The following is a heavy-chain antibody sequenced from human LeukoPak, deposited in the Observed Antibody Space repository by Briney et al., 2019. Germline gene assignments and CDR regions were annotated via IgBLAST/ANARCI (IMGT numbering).Heavy chain of an antibody. Sequence: GGSLRLSCAASRSTFTNYSMNWVSQPPEKGLEWVANIKQDGSEKYYVDSVKGRFTISRDNAKNSLYLQMNSLRAEDTAVYYCARDPFGQQLVLWGQGTLVTVSS. J-gene: IGHJ4*02. CDR1: RSTFTNYS. D-gene: IGHD6-13*01. CDR3: ARDPFGQQLVL. CDR2: IKQDGSEK. V-gene: IGHV3-7*01.